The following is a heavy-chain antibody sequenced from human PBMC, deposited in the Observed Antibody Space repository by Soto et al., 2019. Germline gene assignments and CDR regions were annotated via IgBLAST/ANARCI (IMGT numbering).Heavy chain of an antibody. V-gene: IGHV3-73*01. CDR1: GFTFSGSA. CDR2: IRSKANSYAT. J-gene: IGHJ4*02. Sequence: GGSLRLSCAASGFTFSGSAMHWVRQASGKGLEWVGRIRSKANSYATAYAASVKGRFTISRDDSKNTAYLQMNSLKTEDTAVYYCTRSPLFEMATIDYWGQGTLVTVSS. D-gene: IGHD2-21*01. CDR3: TRSPLFEMATIDY.